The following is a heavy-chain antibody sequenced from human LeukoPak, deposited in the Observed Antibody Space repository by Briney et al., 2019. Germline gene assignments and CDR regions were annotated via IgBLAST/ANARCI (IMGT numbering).Heavy chain of an antibody. Sequence: ASVKVSCKASGYTFTGYYIHWVRQAPGQGLEWMGWINPNSGGTNYAQKFQGRVTMTRDTSIRTAYMELRRLRSDDRAVYYCARGPPTIVVVITTGDFDSWGQGTLVTVSS. V-gene: IGHV1-2*02. CDR3: ARGPPTIVVVITTGDFDS. CDR1: GYTFTGYY. J-gene: IGHJ4*02. D-gene: IGHD3-22*01. CDR2: INPNSGGT.